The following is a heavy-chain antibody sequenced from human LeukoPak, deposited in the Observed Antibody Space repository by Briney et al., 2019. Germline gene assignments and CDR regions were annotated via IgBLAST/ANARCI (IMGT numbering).Heavy chain of an antibody. CDR3: AREPHCGGDCYTDF. V-gene: IGHV3-74*01. Sequence: GGSLRLSCAASGFTFSGYWMHWVCQAPGKGLVWVSRINSDGSSTNYADSVKGRFTISRDNAENTLYLQMNSLRAEDTAVYYCAREPHCGGDCYTDFWGQGTLVTVSS. CDR2: INSDGSST. J-gene: IGHJ4*02. CDR1: GFTFSGYW. D-gene: IGHD2-21*02.